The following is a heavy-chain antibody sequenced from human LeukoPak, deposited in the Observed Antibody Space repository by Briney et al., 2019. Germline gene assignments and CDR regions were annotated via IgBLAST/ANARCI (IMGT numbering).Heavy chain of an antibody. CDR1: GLTFSSYW. CDR2: MRQDGNEK. D-gene: IGHD3-10*01. V-gene: IGHV3-7*01. Sequence: GSLRLSCVASGLTFSSYWMTWVRPAPGKGLEWVANMRQDGNEKYYVDSVRGRFTISRDNAKNSLYLQMNSLRAEDTAVYYCATDRRGSNDYWGQGTLVTVSS. CDR3: ATDRRGSNDY. J-gene: IGHJ4*02.